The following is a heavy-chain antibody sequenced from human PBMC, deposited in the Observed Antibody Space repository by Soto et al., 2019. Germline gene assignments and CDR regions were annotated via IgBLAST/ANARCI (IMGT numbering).Heavy chain of an antibody. CDR3: ARDIPYCSSPSCHYYYGMDV. CDR2: IIPILGIA. CDR1: GGTFSSYT. Sequence: QVQLVQSGAEVKKPGSSVKVSCKASGGTFSSYTISWVRQAPGQGLEWMGRIIPILGIANYAQKFQGRVTITADKSTSTAHMELSSLRSEDTAVYYCARDIPYCSSPSCHYYYGMDVWGQGTTVTVSS. D-gene: IGHD2-2*01. J-gene: IGHJ6*02. V-gene: IGHV1-69*08.